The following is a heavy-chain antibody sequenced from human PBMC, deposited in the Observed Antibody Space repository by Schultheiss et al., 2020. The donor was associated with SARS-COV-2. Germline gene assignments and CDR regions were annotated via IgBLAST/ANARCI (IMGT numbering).Heavy chain of an antibody. CDR2: TYYRSKWYN. J-gene: IGHJ3*02. CDR1: GDSVSSSSSA. Sequence: SETLSLTCHISGDSVSSSSSAWNWVRQSPSRGLEWLGRTYYRSKWYNDYAVSVKSRITINPDTSKNQFSLQLNSVTPEDTAVYYCARYVTVPDAFDIWGQGTMVTVSS. CDR3: ARYVTVPDAFDI. V-gene: IGHV6-1*01. D-gene: IGHD2/OR15-2a*01.